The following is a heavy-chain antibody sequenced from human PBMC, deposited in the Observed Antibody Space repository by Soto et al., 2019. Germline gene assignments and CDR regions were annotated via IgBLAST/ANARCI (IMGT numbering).Heavy chain of an antibody. J-gene: IGHJ6*02. CDR1: GFTFSSYA. Sequence: GGSLRLSXAASGFTFSSYAMHWVRQAPGKGLEWVAVISYDGSNKYYADSVKGRFTISRDNSKNTLYLQMNSLRAEDTAVYYCARDDQRRRYDFWRGYYNHYGMDVWGQGTTVTVS. CDR2: ISYDGSNK. CDR3: ARDDQRRRYDFWRGYYNHYGMDV. V-gene: IGHV3-30-3*01. D-gene: IGHD3-3*01.